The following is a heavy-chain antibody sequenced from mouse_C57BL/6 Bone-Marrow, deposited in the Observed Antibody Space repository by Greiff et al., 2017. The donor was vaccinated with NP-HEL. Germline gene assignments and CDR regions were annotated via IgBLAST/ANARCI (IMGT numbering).Heavy chain of an antibody. J-gene: IGHJ2*01. CDR3: ARQLRLIRGYFDY. CDR1: EYAFPSHD. Sequence: EVKLVESGAGLVQPGESLKLSCESNEYAFPSHDMSWVRKNPGKRLKLVAAINSDGGSTNYPDTMKRRFIISRDKTKKTLYLKMSSLRSEDTALYYYARQLRLIRGYFDYWGQGTTLTVSS. V-gene: IGHV5-2*03. D-gene: IGHD3-2*02. CDR2: INSDGGST.